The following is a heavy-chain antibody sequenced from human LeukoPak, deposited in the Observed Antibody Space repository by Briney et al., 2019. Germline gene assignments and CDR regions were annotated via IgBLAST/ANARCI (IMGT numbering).Heavy chain of an antibody. CDR2: LNSSGGST. CDR3: ARDRWELPYYFDY. J-gene: IGHJ4*02. Sequence: ASVKVSCKTSGYIFTDYYIHWVRQAPGQGLEWMGILNSSGGSTTYAPKFQGRITMTRDASTSTVYMELRSLRSEDTAVYYCARDRWELPYYFDYWGQGTLVTVSS. CDR1: GYIFTDYY. V-gene: IGHV1-46*01. D-gene: IGHD1-26*01.